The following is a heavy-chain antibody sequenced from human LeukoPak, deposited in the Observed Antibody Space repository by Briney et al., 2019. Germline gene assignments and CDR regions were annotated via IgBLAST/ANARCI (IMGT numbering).Heavy chain of an antibody. CDR2: LSFDGTTK. D-gene: IGHD1-14*01. CDR1: GFTFSTYS. Sequence: GGSLRLSCSVSGFTFSTYSIHWVRQGPGKGLEWVTVLSFDGTTKYFADSVKGRFAVSRGISQNRLYLQLNNLTFEDTAVYYCTKVRLPSRNSLPHFDHWGQGTLVTVSS. J-gene: IGHJ4*02. CDR3: TKVRLPSRNSLPHFDH. V-gene: IGHV3-30*01.